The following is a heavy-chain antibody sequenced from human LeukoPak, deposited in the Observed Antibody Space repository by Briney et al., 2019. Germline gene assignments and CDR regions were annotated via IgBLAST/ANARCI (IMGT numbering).Heavy chain of an antibody. Sequence: GGSLRLSCAVSGFTFSNYGLSWVRQTPGKGLERVAGISPGGGTTYHADSVKGRFTISRDNSMRTLYLQMNSLRAEDTAVYYCAREPKGANWFDPWGQGTLVTVSS. CDR3: AREPKGANWFDP. D-gene: IGHD3-16*01. J-gene: IGHJ5*02. V-gene: IGHV3-23*01. CDR1: GFTFSNYG. CDR2: ISPGGGTT.